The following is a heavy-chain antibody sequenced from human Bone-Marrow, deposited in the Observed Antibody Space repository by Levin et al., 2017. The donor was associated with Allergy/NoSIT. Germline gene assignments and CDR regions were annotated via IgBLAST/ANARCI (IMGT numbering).Heavy chain of an antibody. CDR1: GFTVSSNY. D-gene: IGHD2/OR15-2a*01. CDR3: ARDLPFGF. J-gene: IGHJ4*02. V-gene: IGHV3-66*02. Sequence: QSGGSLRLSCAASGFTVSSNYMNWVRQAPGKGLEWVSVIYSGGSTFYADSVKGRFTISRDNSKNTLYLQMNSLRAEDTAVYYCARDLPFGFWGQGTLVTVSS. CDR2: IYSGGST.